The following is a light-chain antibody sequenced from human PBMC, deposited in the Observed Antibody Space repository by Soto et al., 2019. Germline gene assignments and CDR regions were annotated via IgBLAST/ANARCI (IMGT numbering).Light chain of an antibody. J-gene: IGKJ4*01. V-gene: IGKV3-20*01. CDR3: QQISSSPLT. CDR2: RTF. Sequence: EIVLTQSPGTLSLSPGERATLSCRASQSISSSYLAWYQQKPGQPPRLLLYRTFSRATGIPDRFSGSGSGTDFTLTISRLEPEDFAVYFCQQISSSPLTFGGGTKVDIK. CDR1: QSISSSY.